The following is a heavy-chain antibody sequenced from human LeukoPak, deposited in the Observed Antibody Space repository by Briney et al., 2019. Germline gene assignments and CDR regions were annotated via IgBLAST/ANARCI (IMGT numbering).Heavy chain of an antibody. CDR2: ISSSSSYI. V-gene: IGHV3-21*01. CDR3: ARFYYDSSGYYCLDY. D-gene: IGHD3-22*01. Sequence: GGSLRLSCAASGFTFSSYSMNWVRQAPGKGLEWVSSISSSSSYIYYADSVKGRFTISRDNAKNSLYLQMNSLRAEDTAVHYCARFYYDSSGYYCLDYWGQGTLVTVSS. CDR1: GFTFSSYS. J-gene: IGHJ4*02.